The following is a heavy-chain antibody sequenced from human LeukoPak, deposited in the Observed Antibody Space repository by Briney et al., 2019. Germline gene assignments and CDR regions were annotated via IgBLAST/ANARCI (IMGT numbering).Heavy chain of an antibody. Sequence: SETLSLTCAVYGGSFSGYYWTWIRQPPGKGLEWIGEINPSGTTNYNPSLKSRVTISVDRSKNQFSLKLRSVTAADTAVFYCARGQGRDGYNRILDYWGQGALVTVSS. CDR3: ARGQGRDGYNRILDY. D-gene: IGHD5-24*01. J-gene: IGHJ4*02. CDR1: GGSFSGYY. CDR2: INPSGTT. V-gene: IGHV4-34*01.